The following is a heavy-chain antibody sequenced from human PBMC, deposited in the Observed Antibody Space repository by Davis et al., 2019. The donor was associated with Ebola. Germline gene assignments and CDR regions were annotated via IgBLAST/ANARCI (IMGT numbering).Heavy chain of an antibody. CDR2: IRSKANSYAT. CDR1: GFTFRGSA. Sequence: GESLKISCAASGFTFRGSAMHWVRQASGQGLEWVGRIRSKANSYATAYAASVKGRFTISRDDSKNTAYLQMNSLKTEDTAVYYCTTTTVTTDYWGQGTLVTVSS. V-gene: IGHV3-73*01. D-gene: IGHD4-17*01. J-gene: IGHJ4*02. CDR3: TTTTVTTDY.